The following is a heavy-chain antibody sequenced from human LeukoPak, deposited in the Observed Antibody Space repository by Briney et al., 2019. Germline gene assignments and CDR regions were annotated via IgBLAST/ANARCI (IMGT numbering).Heavy chain of an antibody. J-gene: IGHJ4*02. V-gene: IGHV1-3*01. CDR3: ARWVWWPLPQFDY. D-gene: IGHD5-12*01. Sequence: ASVKVSCKASGYDFTKYAVQWVRQAPGQRLEWMGWIDAGNGRTKYSQDFQGRVTITRDTSARIAYMELSSLTSDDTAVYYCARWVWWPLPQFDYWGQGTLVTVSS. CDR2: IDAGNGRT. CDR1: GYDFTKYA.